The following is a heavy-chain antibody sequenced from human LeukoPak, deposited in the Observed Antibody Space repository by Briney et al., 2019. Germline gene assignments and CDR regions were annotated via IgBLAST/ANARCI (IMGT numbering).Heavy chain of an antibody. CDR3: ARHGSSSFYYYYYMDV. D-gene: IGHD6-13*01. Sequence: GESLKISCKGSGYSFTSYWIGWVRQMPGKGLEWMGIIYPGDSDTRYSPSFQGQVTISADKSISTAYLQWSSLKASDTAMYYCARHGSSSFYYYYYMDVWGKGTTVTVPS. CDR1: GYSFTSYW. V-gene: IGHV5-51*01. CDR2: IYPGDSDT. J-gene: IGHJ6*03.